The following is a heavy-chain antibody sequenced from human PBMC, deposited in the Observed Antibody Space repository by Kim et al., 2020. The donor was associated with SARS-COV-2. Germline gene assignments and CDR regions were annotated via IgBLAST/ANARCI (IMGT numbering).Heavy chain of an antibody. J-gene: IGHJ6*02. V-gene: IGHV3-21*01. Sequence: GGSLRLSCAASGFTFSSYSMNWVRQAPGKGLEWVSSISSSSSYIYYADSVKGRFTISRDNAKNSLYLQMNSLRAEDTAVYYCASAIAAAGVVWGQGTTVTVSS. CDR1: GFTFSSYS. CDR3: ASAIAAAGVV. D-gene: IGHD6-13*01. CDR2: ISSSSSYI.